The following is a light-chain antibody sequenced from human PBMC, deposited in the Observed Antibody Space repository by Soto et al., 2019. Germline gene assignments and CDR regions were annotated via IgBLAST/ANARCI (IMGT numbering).Light chain of an antibody. Sequence: EKVMTQSPATLSVSPGERATLSCRASQNVKTRLAWYQQKPGQAPRLLIYDAFTRATGIPARFSGSASGTEFTHTISSLQSEDFAVYYCQQDDEWPLTFGGGTKVEIK. J-gene: IGKJ4*01. V-gene: IGKV3-15*01. CDR3: QQDDEWPLT. CDR1: QNVKTR. CDR2: DAF.